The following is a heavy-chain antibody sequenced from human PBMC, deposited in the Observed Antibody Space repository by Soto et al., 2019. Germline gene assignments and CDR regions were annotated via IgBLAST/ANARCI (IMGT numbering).Heavy chain of an antibody. D-gene: IGHD2-8*02. J-gene: IGHJ4*02. CDR1: GFPFTNYW. V-gene: IGHV3-74*01. CDR3: ACWGHIVPVAPSDFDR. Sequence: PGGALRLSCAASGFPFTNYWMNSVRQTPGNALMWVSRISPDGSDVGYADSVEGRFTVSRDNAKNTLYLQMHSLRAEDTAMYYCACWGHIVPVAPSDFDRWGQGTLVTVSS. CDR2: ISPDGSDV.